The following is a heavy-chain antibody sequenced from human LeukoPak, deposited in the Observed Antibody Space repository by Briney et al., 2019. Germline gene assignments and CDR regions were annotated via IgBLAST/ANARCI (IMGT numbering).Heavy chain of an antibody. V-gene: IGHV3-23*01. D-gene: IGHD3-16*01. CDR1: GFTFSDYY. Sequence: GGSLRLSCAASGFTFSDYYMSWIRQAPGKGLEWVSAISGSGGSTYYADSVKGRFTISRDNSKNTLYLQMNSLRAEDTAVYYCARVDLGANWFDPWGQGTLVTVSS. J-gene: IGHJ5*02. CDR2: ISGSGGST. CDR3: ARVDLGANWFDP.